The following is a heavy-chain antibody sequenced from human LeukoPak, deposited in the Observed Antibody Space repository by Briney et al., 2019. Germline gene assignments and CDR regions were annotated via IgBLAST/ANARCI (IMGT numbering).Heavy chain of an antibody. V-gene: IGHV4-39*07. CDR3: ARAYSSSWYYNWFDP. CDR1: GGSISSSSFY. Sequence: SETLSLTCTVSGGSISSSSFYWGWIRQPPGKGLEWIGSIYYSGSTYYNPSLKSRVTISVDTSKNQFSLKLRSVTAADTAMYYCARAYSSSWYYNWFDPWGQGTLVTVSS. D-gene: IGHD6-13*01. CDR2: IYYSGST. J-gene: IGHJ5*02.